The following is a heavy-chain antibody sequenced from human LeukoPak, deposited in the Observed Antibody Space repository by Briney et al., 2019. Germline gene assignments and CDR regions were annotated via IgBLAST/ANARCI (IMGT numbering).Heavy chain of an antibody. CDR1: GYTFTSYH. D-gene: IGHD4-17*01. J-gene: IGHJ4*02. V-gene: IGHV1-46*01. CDR2: ISPGGGST. CDR3: ARDSYGDYYFDY. Sequence: ASVTVSCKASGYTFTSYHIHWVRQAPGQGLEWMGLISPGGGSTSYAQKFQGRVTMTRDTSTSTVYMELSSLRSEDTAVYYCARDSYGDYYFDYWGQGTLVTVSS.